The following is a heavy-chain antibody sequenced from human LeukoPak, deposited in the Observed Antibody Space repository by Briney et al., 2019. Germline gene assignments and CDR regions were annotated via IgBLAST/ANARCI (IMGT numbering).Heavy chain of an antibody. CDR2: IYTNGNT. CDR1: SDSISNYY. CDR3: ARGTGTVNLDC. Sequence: KPSETLSLTCTVSSDSISNYYVSWIRQTAGKGLEWIGRIYTNGNTNYNPSLKSRVTMSVDTSKTQFSLRLSSVTAADTAVYYCARGTGTVNLDCWGQGTLVTVSA. V-gene: IGHV4-4*07. D-gene: IGHD7-27*01. J-gene: IGHJ4*02.